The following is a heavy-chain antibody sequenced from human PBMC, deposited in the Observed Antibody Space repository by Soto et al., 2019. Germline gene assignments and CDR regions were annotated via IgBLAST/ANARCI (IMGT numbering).Heavy chain of an antibody. J-gene: IGHJ4*02. CDR1: GGSISSSSYY. D-gene: IGHD4-17*01. V-gene: IGHV4-39*01. CDR3: ARQYQTTVLTDY. Sequence: PSETLSLTCTVSGGSISSSSYYWGWIRQPPGKGLEWIGSIYYSGSTYYNPSLKSRVTISVDTSKNQFSLKLSSVTAADTAVYYCARQYQTTVLTDYWGQGTLVTVSS. CDR2: IYYSGST.